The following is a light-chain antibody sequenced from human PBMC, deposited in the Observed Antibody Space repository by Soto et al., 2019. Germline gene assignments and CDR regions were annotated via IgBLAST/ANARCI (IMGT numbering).Light chain of an antibody. Sequence: QPASVSGSPGQSISISCTGTSSDIGGSKSVSWYQQHQGKAPKLIIYEVSKRPSGISNRFSGSKSANTASLTISGLQADDEADYFCASNTPTWVFGGGTKLTVL. CDR2: EVS. J-gene: IGLJ3*02. CDR3: ASNTPTWV. V-gene: IGLV2-14*03. CDR1: SSDIGGSKS.